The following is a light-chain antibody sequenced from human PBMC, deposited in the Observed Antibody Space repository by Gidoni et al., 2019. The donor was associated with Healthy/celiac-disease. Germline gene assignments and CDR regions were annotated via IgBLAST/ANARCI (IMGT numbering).Light chain of an antibody. CDR1: NLGDKY. J-gene: IGLJ2*01. V-gene: IGLV3-1*01. CDR3: QAWDSSTAV. CDR2: QDR. Sequence: SYELTQPPAVSVSPGQTASITCSGDNLGDKYACGYQKKPGQSPVLVIYQDRKRPSGIPGRFSGSNSGNTATLTISGTQAMDEADYYCQAWDSSTAVFGGGTKLTVL.